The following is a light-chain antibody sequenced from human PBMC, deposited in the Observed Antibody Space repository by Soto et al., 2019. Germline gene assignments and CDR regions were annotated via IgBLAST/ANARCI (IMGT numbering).Light chain of an antibody. CDR1: SSDVGGYNY. V-gene: IGLV2-11*01. Sequence: VLTQPRSVSGSPGQSVTISCSGTSSDVGGYNYVSWYQQYPGKAPKLMIYDVSKRPSGVPDRFSGSKSGNTASLTITGLQAEDEADYYCCSYAGRYTYVFGTGTKV. CDR2: DVS. CDR3: CSYAGRYTYV. J-gene: IGLJ1*01.